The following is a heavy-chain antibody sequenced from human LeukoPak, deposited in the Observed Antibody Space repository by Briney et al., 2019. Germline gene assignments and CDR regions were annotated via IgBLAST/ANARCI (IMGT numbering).Heavy chain of an antibody. D-gene: IGHD3-3*01. CDR2: ITWNGGTT. J-gene: IGHJ4*02. Sequence: GRSLRLSCSASGFLFNDYAMHWVRQAPGKGLEWVSGITWNGGTTAYADSVKGRFTISRDNAKNSLYPQMNSLRLEDTAFYCARDNYDALTGTYYWGQGTLVTVSS. CDR1: GFLFNDYA. CDR3: ARDNYDALTGTYY. V-gene: IGHV3-9*01.